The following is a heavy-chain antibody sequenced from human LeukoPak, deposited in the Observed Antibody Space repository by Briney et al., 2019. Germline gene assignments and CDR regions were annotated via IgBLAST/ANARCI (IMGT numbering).Heavy chain of an antibody. CDR2: INPNSGGT. CDR3: ATSGSSWPDY. CDR1: GYTFTGYY. D-gene: IGHD6-13*01. J-gene: IGHJ4*02. Sequence: GASVKVSCKASGYTFTGYYMHWVRQAPGQGLEWMGWINPNSGGTNYAQTFQGRVTMTRDTSISTAYMELSSLRSDDTAVYYCATSGSSWPDYWGQGTLVTASS. V-gene: IGHV1-2*02.